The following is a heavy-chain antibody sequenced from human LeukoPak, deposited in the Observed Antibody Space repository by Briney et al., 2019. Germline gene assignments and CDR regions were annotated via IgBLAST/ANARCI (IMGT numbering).Heavy chain of an antibody. CDR1: GFTFSSNA. Sequence: GGSLRLSCAASGFTFSSNAMSWVRQAPGKGLEWVSAISGSGGSTYYADSVKGRFTISRDNSKNTLYLQTNSLRAEDTAVYYCAKDGSVLLWFGESDAFDIWGQGTMVTVSS. J-gene: IGHJ3*02. V-gene: IGHV3-23*01. CDR2: ISGSGGST. D-gene: IGHD3-10*01. CDR3: AKDGSVLLWFGESDAFDI.